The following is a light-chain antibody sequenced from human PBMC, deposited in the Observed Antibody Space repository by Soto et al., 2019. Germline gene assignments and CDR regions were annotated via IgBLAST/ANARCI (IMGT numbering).Light chain of an antibody. CDR2: LGS. CDR1: QSLLHSNGYNY. CDR3: MQALQTPVHT. Sequence: DIVMTQSPLSLPVTPGEPASISCRSSQSLLHSNGYNYLDWYLQKPGQSPQLLIYLGSNRASGVPDRFSGSGSGTDFTLKISRVEAEDVGVYYCMQALQTPVHTFVQGTKLEIK. V-gene: IGKV2-28*01. J-gene: IGKJ2*01.